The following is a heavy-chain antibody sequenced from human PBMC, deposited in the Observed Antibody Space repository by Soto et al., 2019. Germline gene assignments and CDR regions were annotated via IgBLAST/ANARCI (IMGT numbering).Heavy chain of an antibody. CDR1: GGSISSGGYY. Sequence: SETLSLTCTVSGGSISSGGYYWSWIRQHPGKGLEWIGYIYYSGSTYYNPSLKSRVTISVDTSKNQFSLKLSSVTAADTAVYYCARISKPDFWSGRPFDYWGQGTLVTVSS. CDR2: IYYSGST. D-gene: IGHD3-3*01. V-gene: IGHV4-31*03. J-gene: IGHJ4*02. CDR3: ARISKPDFWSGRPFDY.